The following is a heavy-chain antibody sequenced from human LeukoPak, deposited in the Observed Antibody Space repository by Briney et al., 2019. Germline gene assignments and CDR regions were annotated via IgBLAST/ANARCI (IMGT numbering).Heavy chain of an antibody. CDR1: GFTFSNYN. J-gene: IGHJ4*02. CDR3: ARRSPNYYFDY. CDR2: ISSSNNYI. V-gene: IGHV3-21*01. Sequence: TGGSLRLSCAASGFTFSNYNMNWVRQAPGKGLEWVSSISSSNNYIYYADSVKGRFTISRDNAKNSLYLQMNSLRAEDRAVYYCARRSPNYYFDYWGQGTPVTVSS.